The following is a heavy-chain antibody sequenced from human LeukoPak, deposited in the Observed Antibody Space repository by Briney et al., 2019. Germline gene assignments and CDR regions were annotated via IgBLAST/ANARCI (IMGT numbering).Heavy chain of an antibody. V-gene: IGHV3-21*01. J-gene: IGHJ4*02. CDR3: ARDYYSSSWVELCLGY. Sequence: GGSLRLSCAASGFAFSSYSMNWVRQAPGKGLEWVSSISSSSSYIYYADSVKGRFTISRDNSKNTLYLQMNSLRAEDTAVYYCARDYYSSSWVELCLGYWGQGTLVTVSS. CDR1: GFAFSSYS. CDR2: ISSSSSYI. D-gene: IGHD6-13*01.